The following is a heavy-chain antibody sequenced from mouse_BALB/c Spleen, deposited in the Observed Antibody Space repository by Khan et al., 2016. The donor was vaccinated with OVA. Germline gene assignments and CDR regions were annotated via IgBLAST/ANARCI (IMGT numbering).Heavy chain of an antibody. CDR1: GYTFTSYY. V-gene: IGHV1S81*02. CDR3: TRGGYGGFAY. D-gene: IGHD3-1*01. CDR2: INPSNGGT. Sequence: QVQLQQSGAELVKPGASVKLSCKASGYTFTSYYMYWVKQRPGQGLEWIGEINPSNGGTNFNEKFKSKATLTVDKSSSTAYMQLSSLTSEDPAVYYCTRGGYGGFAYWGQGTLVTVSA. J-gene: IGHJ3*01.